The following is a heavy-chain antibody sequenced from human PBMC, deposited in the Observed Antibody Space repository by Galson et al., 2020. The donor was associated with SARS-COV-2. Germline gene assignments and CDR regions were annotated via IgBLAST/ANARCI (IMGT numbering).Heavy chain of an antibody. D-gene: IGHD2-2*01. V-gene: IGHV4-61*01. CDR1: GGSVSSGTYY. J-gene: IGHJ2*01. CDR2: AHHSGST. CDR3: ARRDCKSTTCYHDSFWYLDL. Sequence: SETLSLTCTVSGGSVSSGTYYWTWIRQPPGKGLEWIGYAHHSGSTNYNPSLKSRVTISLDTSRNQFSLKVNSVTAADTAVYYCARRDCKSTTCYHDSFWYLDLWGRGSLVTVSS.